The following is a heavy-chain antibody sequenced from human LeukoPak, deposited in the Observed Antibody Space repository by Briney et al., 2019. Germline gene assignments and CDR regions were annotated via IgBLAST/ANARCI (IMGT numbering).Heavy chain of an antibody. CDR3: AKAEYYYDSSGYLYYFDY. D-gene: IGHD3-22*01. CDR1: GFTFSNYS. Sequence: PGGSLRLSCAASGFTFSNYSMNWVRQAPGKGLEWVSAISGSGGSTYYADSVKGRFTISRDNSKNTLYLQMNSLRAEDTAVYYCAKAEYYYDSSGYLYYFDYWGQGTLVTVSS. V-gene: IGHV3-23*01. CDR2: ISGSGGST. J-gene: IGHJ4*02.